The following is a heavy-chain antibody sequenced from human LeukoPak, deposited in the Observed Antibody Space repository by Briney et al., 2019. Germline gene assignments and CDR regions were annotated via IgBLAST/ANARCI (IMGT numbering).Heavy chain of an antibody. V-gene: IGHV3-30*18. CDR1: GFTFSRYG. CDR2: ISDDGSEK. J-gene: IGHJ5*02. D-gene: IGHD4-17*01. Sequence: GGSLRLSCAASGFTFSRYGMHWVRQAPGKGLEWLAVISDDGSEKYSADSVKGRFTISRDNSKNPLYLQMNSLRAEDTAVYYCAKVHEKGDYAWLDPWGQGTLVAVCS. CDR3: AKVHEKGDYAWLDP.